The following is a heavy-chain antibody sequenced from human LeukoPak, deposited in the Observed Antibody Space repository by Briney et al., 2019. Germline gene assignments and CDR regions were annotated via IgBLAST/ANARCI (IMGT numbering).Heavy chain of an antibody. V-gene: IGHV3-23*01. D-gene: IGHD5-12*01. J-gene: IGHJ6*02. CDR1: GFSFSSYA. Sequence: GGSLRLSCAASGFSFSSYAMNWVRQAPGKGLEWVSLISGSGGSTYYADSAKGRFTISRDNSKNTLYLQMNSLRAEDTAVYYCAKDGGYDYYYYGMDVWGQGTTVTVSS. CDR2: ISGSGGST. CDR3: AKDGGYDYYYYGMDV.